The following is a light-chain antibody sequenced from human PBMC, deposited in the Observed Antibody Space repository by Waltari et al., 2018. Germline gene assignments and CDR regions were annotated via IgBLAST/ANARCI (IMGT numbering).Light chain of an antibody. Sequence: QSVLTQPPSVSGAPGQRVTISCTGSRSTIGTGYDVHWYQHIPGKAPKLLIFRDTRPPSGVPDRFSASKSGTSASLAITGLQAEDEGDYYCQSYDGSLIAVVFGGGTKLTVL. CDR2: RDT. CDR3: QSYDGSLIAVV. CDR1: RSTIGTGYD. V-gene: IGLV1-40*01. J-gene: IGLJ2*01.